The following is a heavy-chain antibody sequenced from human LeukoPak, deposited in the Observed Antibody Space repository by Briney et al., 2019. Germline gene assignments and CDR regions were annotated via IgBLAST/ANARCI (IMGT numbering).Heavy chain of an antibody. D-gene: IGHD2-21*02. CDR2: ITSSGGIT. CDR1: GFTFNSHE. V-gene: IGHV3-48*03. CDR3: AGERNCGGDCYQGSWFDP. Sequence: PGGSLRLSCAASGFTFNSHEMHRVRQAPGKGLDWVSYITSSGGITYYADSVKGRFTVSRDNAKNSLYLQMNSLRAEDTAVYYCAGERNCGGDCYQGSWFDPWGQGTLVTVSS. J-gene: IGHJ5*02.